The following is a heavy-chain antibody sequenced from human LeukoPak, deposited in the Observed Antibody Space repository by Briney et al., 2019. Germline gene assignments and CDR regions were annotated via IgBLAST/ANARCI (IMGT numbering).Heavy chain of an antibody. Sequence: GGSLRLSCAASGFTFDDYAMHWVRQAPGKGLEWVSLISGDGGSTYYADSVKGRFTISRDNSKNSLYLQMNSLRAEDTAVYYCARVGLAFGGVDYWGQGTLVTVSS. CDR3: ARVGLAFGGVDY. D-gene: IGHD3-10*01. V-gene: IGHV3-43*02. CDR1: GFTFDDYA. CDR2: ISGDGGST. J-gene: IGHJ4*02.